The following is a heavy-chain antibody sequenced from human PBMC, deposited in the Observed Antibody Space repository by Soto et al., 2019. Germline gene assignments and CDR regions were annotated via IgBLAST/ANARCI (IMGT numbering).Heavy chain of an antibody. CDR1: GGTFSIYA. J-gene: IGHJ3*02. CDR2: IIPILGTA. D-gene: IGHD6-13*01. V-gene: IGHV1-69*13. Sequence: SVEVSCKASGGTFSIYASSWVRQAPGQGLEWMGGIIPILGTANYAQKFQGRVTITADESTSTAYMELSSLRSEDTAVYYCARDIDSYGYLTIAAAGTWSAFDIWGQGTMVTVSS. CDR3: ARDIDSYGYLTIAAAGTWSAFDI.